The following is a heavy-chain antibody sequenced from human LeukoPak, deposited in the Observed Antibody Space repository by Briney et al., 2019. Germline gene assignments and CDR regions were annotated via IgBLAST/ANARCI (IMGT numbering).Heavy chain of an antibody. Sequence: GGSLRLSCAASGFTFSSYEMNWVRQAPGKGLEWVSYISGSGSTIYYADSVKGRFTISRDNAKNSLYLQMNSLRAEDTAVYYCAREGRGYSYGTKPFDYWGQGTLVTVSS. CDR2: ISGSGSTI. CDR3: AREGRGYSYGTKPFDY. D-gene: IGHD5-18*01. V-gene: IGHV3-48*03. CDR1: GFTFSSYE. J-gene: IGHJ4*02.